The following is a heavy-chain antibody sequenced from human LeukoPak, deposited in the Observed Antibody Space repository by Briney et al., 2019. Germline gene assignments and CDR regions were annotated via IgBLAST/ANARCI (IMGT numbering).Heavy chain of an antibody. V-gene: IGHV3-23*01. CDR3: AKDKYYYDSSGYYRRPFDY. Sequence: PGGSLRLSCAASGFTFSSYAMGWVRQAPGKGLEWVSAISGSGGSTYYADSVKGRFTISRDNSKNTLYLQMNSLRAEDTAVYYCAKDKYYYDSSGYYRRPFDYWGQGTLVTVSS. CDR2: ISGSGGST. D-gene: IGHD3-22*01. CDR1: GFTFSSYA. J-gene: IGHJ4*02.